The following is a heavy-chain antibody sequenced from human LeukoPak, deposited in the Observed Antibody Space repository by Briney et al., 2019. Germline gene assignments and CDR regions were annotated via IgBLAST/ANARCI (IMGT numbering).Heavy chain of an antibody. D-gene: IGHD3-10*01. CDR3: ARDRGSSGWFDY. CDR2: IYTSGST. Sequence: SETLSLTCIVSGGSISSSSYYWSWIRQPAGKGLEWIGRIYTSGSTNYNSSLKSRVTISVDTSKNQFSLKLSSVTAADTAVYYCARDRGSSGWFDYWGQGTLVTVSS. CDR1: GGSISSSSYY. J-gene: IGHJ4*02. V-gene: IGHV4-61*02.